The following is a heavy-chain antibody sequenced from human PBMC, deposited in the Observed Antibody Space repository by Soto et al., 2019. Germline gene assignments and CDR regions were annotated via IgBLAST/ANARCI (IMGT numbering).Heavy chain of an antibody. J-gene: IGHJ6*02. Sequence: GDSLKISCKGSGYSFTSYWISWVRQMPGKGLEWMGRIDPSDSYTNYSPSFQGHVTISADKSISTAYLQWSSLKASDTAMYYCARQYYDRSGYHYGMDVWGQGTTVTVSS. CDR2: IDPSDSYT. CDR1: GYSFTSYW. CDR3: ARQYYDRSGYHYGMDV. D-gene: IGHD3-22*01. V-gene: IGHV5-10-1*01.